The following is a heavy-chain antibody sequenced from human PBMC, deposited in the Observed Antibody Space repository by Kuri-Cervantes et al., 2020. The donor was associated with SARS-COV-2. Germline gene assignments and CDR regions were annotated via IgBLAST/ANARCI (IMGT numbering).Heavy chain of an antibody. V-gene: IGHV1-3*01. J-gene: IGHJ6*02. CDR1: GYTFTSYD. D-gene: IGHD6-19*01. CDR2: INAGNGNT. CDR3: ARQYSSGWLYYYYGMDV. Sequence: ASVKVSCKASGYTFTSYDINWVRQATGQGLEWMGWINAGNGNTKYSQKFQGRVTITRDTSASTAYMELSSLRSEDTAVYYCARQYSSGWLYYYYGMDVWGQGTTVTVSS.